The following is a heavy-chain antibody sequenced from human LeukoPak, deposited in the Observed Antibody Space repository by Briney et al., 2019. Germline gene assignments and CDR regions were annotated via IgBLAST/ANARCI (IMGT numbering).Heavy chain of an antibody. D-gene: IGHD6-19*01. J-gene: IGHJ6*02. CDR3: ARVRIAVAGNYYYYYGMDV. Sequence: PSQTLSLTCTVSGGSISSGSYYWSWIRQPAGKGLEWIGRIYTSGSTNYNPSLRSRVTISVDTSKNQFSLKLSSVTAADTAVYYCARVRIAVAGNYYYYYGMDVRGQGTTVTVSS. CDR2: IYTSGST. CDR1: GGSISSGSYY. V-gene: IGHV4-61*02.